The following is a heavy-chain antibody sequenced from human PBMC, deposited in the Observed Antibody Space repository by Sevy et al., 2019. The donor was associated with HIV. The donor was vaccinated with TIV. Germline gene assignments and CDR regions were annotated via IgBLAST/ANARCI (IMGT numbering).Heavy chain of an antibody. CDR3: AKSRGGTTVAAQNY. CDR2: VRDSADDT. V-gene: IGHV3-23*01. Sequence: GGSLRLSCAASGFNFTNYAMNWVRQAPGKGLEWVSGVRDSADDTHYADSVKGRFTISRDNSKNMLYLQMNTLRAEDTALYYCAKSRGGTTVAAQNYWGQGTLVTVSS. CDR1: GFNFTNYA. D-gene: IGHD4-4*01. J-gene: IGHJ4*02.